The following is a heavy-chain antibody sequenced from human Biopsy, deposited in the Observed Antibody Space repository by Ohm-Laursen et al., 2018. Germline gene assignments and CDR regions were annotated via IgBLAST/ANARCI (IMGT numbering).Heavy chain of an antibody. CDR3: ARTPRDSFWSGSYKRGLWFDP. D-gene: IGHD3-3*01. J-gene: IGHJ5*02. CDR1: GGSTISYY. Sequence: GTLSLTCSVSGGSTISYYWTWIRQPPGKGLEWIGHVYNGGITYYNPSLKSRVTISKNTSKNQFSLQVNSVTAADTAVYYCARTPRDSFWSGSYKRGLWFDPWGQGTLVIVSS. V-gene: IGHV4-59*01. CDR2: VYNGGIT.